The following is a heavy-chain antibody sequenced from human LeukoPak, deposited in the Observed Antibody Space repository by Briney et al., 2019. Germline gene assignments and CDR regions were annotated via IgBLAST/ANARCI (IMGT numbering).Heavy chain of an antibody. V-gene: IGHV3-73*01. CDR2: IRSKANGYTT. CDR3: VRLGGGDAFGI. D-gene: IGHD2-15*01. Sequence: GGSLRLSCAASGFTFSRFAMHWVRQAPGKGLEWVGRIRSKANGYTTAYGETVKGRFTITRDDSKRSAFVQMSSLKSEDTAVYYCVRLGGGDAFGIWGPGTRVTVSS. J-gene: IGHJ3*02. CDR1: GFTFSRFA.